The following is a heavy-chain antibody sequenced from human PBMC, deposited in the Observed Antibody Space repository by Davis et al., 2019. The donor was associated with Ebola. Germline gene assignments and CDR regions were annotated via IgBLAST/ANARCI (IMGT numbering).Heavy chain of an antibody. CDR1: GFTFDDYG. CDR3: ARMQGSYYYYGMDV. CDR2: INWNGGST. V-gene: IGHV3-20*01. Sequence: PGGSLRLSCAASGFTFDDYGMSWVRHAPGKGLEWVSGINWNGGSTGYADSVKGRFTISRDNAKNSLYLQMNSLRAEDTALYHCARMQGSYYYYGMDVWGQGTTVTVSS. J-gene: IGHJ6*02.